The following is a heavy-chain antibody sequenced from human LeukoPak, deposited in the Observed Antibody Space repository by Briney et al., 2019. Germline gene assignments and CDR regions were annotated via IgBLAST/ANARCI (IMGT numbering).Heavy chain of an antibody. Sequence: ASVKVSCKASGYTFTSYAMHWVRQAPGQRLEWMGWINAGNGNTKYSQKFQGRVTITRDTSASTVYMELSSLRSEGTAVYYCAREGYSYGYSHYGMDVWGKGTTVTVSS. CDR2: INAGNGNT. D-gene: IGHD5-18*01. J-gene: IGHJ6*04. V-gene: IGHV1-3*01. CDR3: AREGYSYGYSHYGMDV. CDR1: GYTFTSYA.